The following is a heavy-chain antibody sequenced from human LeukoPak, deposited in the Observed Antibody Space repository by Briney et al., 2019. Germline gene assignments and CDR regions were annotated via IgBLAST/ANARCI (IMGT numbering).Heavy chain of an antibody. CDR1: GGSFSGYY. V-gene: IGHV4-34*01. CDR2: INHSGST. D-gene: IGHD2-2*01. Sequence: SETLSLTCAVYGGSFSGYYWSWIRQPPGKGLEWIGEINHSGSTNYNPSLKSRVTISVDTSKNQFSLKLSSVTAADTAVYYCARTQRYCSSTSCLNWFDPWGQGTLVTVSS. CDR3: ARTQRYCSSTSCLNWFDP. J-gene: IGHJ5*02.